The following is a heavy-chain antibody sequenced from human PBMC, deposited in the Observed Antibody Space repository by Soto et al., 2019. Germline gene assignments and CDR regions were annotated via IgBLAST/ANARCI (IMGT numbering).Heavy chain of an antibody. V-gene: IGHV3-9*01. Sequence: EVQLVESGGGLVQPGRSLRLSCAASGFTFDDYAMHWVRQAPGKGLEWVSGISWNSGSIGYADSVKGRFTISRDNAKNSLYLQMNSLRAEDTALYYCAKDTDSSSSTQFDYWGKGTLVTVSS. CDR3: AKDTDSSSSTQFDY. J-gene: IGHJ4*02. CDR1: GFTFDDYA. CDR2: ISWNSGSI. D-gene: IGHD6-6*01.